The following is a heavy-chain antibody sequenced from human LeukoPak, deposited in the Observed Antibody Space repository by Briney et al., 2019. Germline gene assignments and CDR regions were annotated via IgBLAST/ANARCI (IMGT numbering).Heavy chain of an antibody. V-gene: IGHV3-48*03. J-gene: IGHJ3*01. CDR2: ISSSGSTI. Sequence: PGGSLRLSCAASGFTFSSYEMNWVRQAPGKGLEWVSYISSSGSTIYYADSVKGRFTISRDNAKNSLYLQMNSLRAEDTAGYYYARVANSGSSPPVFVFGGKGKMVTASP. CDR1: GFTFSSYE. CDR3: ARVANSGSSPPVFVF. D-gene: IGHD1-26*01.